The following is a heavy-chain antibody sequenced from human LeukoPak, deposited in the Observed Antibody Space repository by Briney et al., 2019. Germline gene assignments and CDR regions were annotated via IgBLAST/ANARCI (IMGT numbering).Heavy chain of an antibody. CDR2: IYYSGSP. J-gene: IGHJ3*02. Sequence: SETLSLTCTVSGGSISSYYWSWIRQPPGKGLEWIGYIYYSGSPNYNPSLKSRVTMSVDTSKNQFPLKLSSVTAADTAVYYCAKHSTVTTVAFDIWGQGTMVTVSS. V-gene: IGHV4-59*01. CDR1: GGSISSYY. CDR3: AKHSTVTTVAFDI. D-gene: IGHD4-17*01.